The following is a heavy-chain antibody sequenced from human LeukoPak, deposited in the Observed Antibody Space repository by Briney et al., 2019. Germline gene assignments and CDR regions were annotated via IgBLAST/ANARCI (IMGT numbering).Heavy chain of an antibody. CDR3: ARAQLPCFDY. J-gene: IGHJ4*02. CDR2: IYPTGST. V-gene: IGHV4-30-4*01. Sequence: SQTLSLTCTVSSGSISSGDYYWTWIRQPPGKGLEWIGYIYPTGSTYYNPSLRSRVTMSIDTSKNQFSLKLSSMTAADASVYFYARAQLPCFDYWGQGTLVTVSS. CDR1: SGSISSGDYY. D-gene: IGHD2-2*01.